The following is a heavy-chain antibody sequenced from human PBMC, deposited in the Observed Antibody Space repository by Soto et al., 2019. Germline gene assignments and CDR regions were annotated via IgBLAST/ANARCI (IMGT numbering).Heavy chain of an antibody. Sequence: PLETLSLTCPVTGGTISGYYWTWIRQSAGGGLEWIGRIYSSGSTNYNPSLKCRVTISLDTSMNHFSLRLSSVTAADTAVYYCARGQRFSDWFDPWGQGTLVTVSS. CDR3: ARGQRFSDWFDP. D-gene: IGHD3-3*01. V-gene: IGHV4-4*07. J-gene: IGHJ5*02. CDR1: GGTISGYY. CDR2: IYSSGST.